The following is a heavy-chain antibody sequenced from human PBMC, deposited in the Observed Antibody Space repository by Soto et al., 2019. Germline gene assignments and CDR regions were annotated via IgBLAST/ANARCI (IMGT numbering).Heavy chain of an antibody. V-gene: IGHV4-59*08. Sequence: SETLSLTCTVSGGSISSYYWSWIRQSPGKGLEWIGYISYSGSTKYNPSLKSRVTISVDTSKNQFSLKLSSVTAADTAVYYCARHFSVDYFDYWGQGALVTVSS. CDR1: GGSISSYY. CDR3: ARHFSVDYFDY. CDR2: ISYSGST. J-gene: IGHJ4*02.